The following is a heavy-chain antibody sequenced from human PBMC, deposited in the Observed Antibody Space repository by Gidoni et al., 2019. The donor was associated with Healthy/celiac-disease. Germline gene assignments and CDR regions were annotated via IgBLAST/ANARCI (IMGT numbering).Heavy chain of an antibody. J-gene: IGHJ4*02. V-gene: IGHV3-43*02. D-gene: IGHD3-3*01. CDR2: ISGDGGST. CDR1: GFTLDDYA. CDR3: AKDGYYDFWSGYSALRY. Sequence: EVQLVESGGGVVQPGGSLRLSCAASGFTLDDYAMHWVRQAPGKGLAWVSLISGDGGSTYYADSVKGRFTISRDNSKNSLYLQMNSLRTEDTALYYCAKDGYYDFWSGYSALRYWGQGTLVTVSS.